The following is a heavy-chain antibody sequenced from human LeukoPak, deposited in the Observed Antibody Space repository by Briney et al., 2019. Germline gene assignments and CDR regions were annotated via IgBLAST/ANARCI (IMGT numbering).Heavy chain of an antibody. CDR3: ARVVSDDAFDL. Sequence: AASVKVSCKASGYTFTGYYLHWVRQAPGLGLEWMGWINPNSGGTNYAQKFQGRVIMTRDTSISTIYMELSRLRSDDTAVYYCARVVSDDAFDLWGQGTMVTVSS. CDR2: INPNSGGT. CDR1: GYTFTGYY. D-gene: IGHD3-16*01. J-gene: IGHJ3*01. V-gene: IGHV1-2*02.